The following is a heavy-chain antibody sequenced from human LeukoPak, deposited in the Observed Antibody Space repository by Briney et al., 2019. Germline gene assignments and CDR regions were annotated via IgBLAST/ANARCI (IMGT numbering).Heavy chain of an antibody. CDR3: AKGSLLWLRGYFDY. D-gene: IGHD3-10*01. CDR1: GFTFSTYG. J-gene: IGHJ4*02. Sequence: GGSLRLSCAASGFTFSTYGMSWVRQAPGKGLEWVSGISGSGGSTYYADSVKGRFTISRDNSKNTLYLQMNSLRAEDTAVYYCAKGSLLWLRGYFDYWGQGTLVTVSS. V-gene: IGHV3-23*01. CDR2: ISGSGGST.